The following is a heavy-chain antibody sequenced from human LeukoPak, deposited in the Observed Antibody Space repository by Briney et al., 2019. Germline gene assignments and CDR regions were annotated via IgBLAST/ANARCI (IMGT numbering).Heavy chain of an antibody. J-gene: IGHJ6*02. D-gene: IGHD4-17*01. Sequence: ASVKVSCKASGYTFTGYYMHWVRQAPGQGLEWMGWINPNSGGTNYAQKLQGRVTMTRDTSISTAYMELSRLRSDDTAVYYCARVGYGDYGAYYYYGMDVWGQGTTVTVSS. V-gene: IGHV1-2*02. CDR2: INPNSGGT. CDR3: ARVGYGDYGAYYYYGMDV. CDR1: GYTFTGYY.